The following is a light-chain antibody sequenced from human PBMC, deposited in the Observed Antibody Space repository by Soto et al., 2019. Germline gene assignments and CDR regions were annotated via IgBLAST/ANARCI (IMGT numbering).Light chain of an antibody. CDR3: QQYYSTPFT. Sequence: DIVMTQSPDSLAVSLGERATINCKSSQTGLYSSNNKNYLAWYQQIAGQPPKLLIYWASTRESGVPDRFSGSGSGTNFTLTISSLQAEDVAVYYCQQYYSTPFTFGPGTKVDIK. J-gene: IGKJ3*01. V-gene: IGKV4-1*01. CDR2: WAS. CDR1: QTGLYSSNNKNY.